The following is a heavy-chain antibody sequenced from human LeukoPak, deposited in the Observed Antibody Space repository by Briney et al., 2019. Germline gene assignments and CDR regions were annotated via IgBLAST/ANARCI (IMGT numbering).Heavy chain of an antibody. V-gene: IGHV3-48*01. CDR1: AFIFGVSD. CDR3: ARKWVHNTLDI. D-gene: IGHD1-26*01. Sequence: GGSLRLSCAASAFIFGVSDMHWVRQAPGKGLEWISHITISSSKIHYADSVKGRFTISRDNAKNSLYLQLNSLRAEDTAVYYCARKWVHNTLDIWGQGTMVTVSS. J-gene: IGHJ3*02. CDR2: ITISSSKI.